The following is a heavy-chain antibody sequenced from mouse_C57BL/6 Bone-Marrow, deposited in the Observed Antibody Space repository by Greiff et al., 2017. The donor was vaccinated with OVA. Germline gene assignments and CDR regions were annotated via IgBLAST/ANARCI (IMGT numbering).Heavy chain of an antibody. D-gene: IGHD2-3*01. Sequence: QVQLQQSGADLARPGASVKMSCKASGYTFTSYTMHWVKQRPGQGLEWIGYINPSSGYTKYNQKFKYKATLTADKASSTAYMQLSSLTSEDSAVYYCACGWLLSWYFDVWGTGTTVTVSS. J-gene: IGHJ1*03. CDR1: GYTFTSYT. CDR3: ACGWLLSWYFDV. CDR2: INPSSGYT. V-gene: IGHV1-4*01.